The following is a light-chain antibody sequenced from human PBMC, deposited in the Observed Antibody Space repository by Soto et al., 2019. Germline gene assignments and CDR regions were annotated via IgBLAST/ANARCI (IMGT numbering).Light chain of an antibody. CDR1: QSVSNN. V-gene: IGKV3-15*01. CDR3: QQYNNWPLT. CDR2: FAS. J-gene: IGKJ4*01. Sequence: EIVMTQSPATLSVSPGERATLSCRASQSVSNNLAWYQQKPGQAPRLLIYFASTRAAGSPARFSGSGSGTEFTLTISSLQSEDFAVYYCQQYNNWPLTFGGGTKVEIK.